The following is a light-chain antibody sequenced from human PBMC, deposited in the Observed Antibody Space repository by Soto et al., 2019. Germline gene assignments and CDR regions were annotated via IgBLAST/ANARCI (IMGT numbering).Light chain of an antibody. CDR1: QSISNW. Sequence: DIQMTQSPSTLSASIGDRVTITCRASQSISNWLAWYQQKPGKAPKLLIYKASSLESGVPSRFSGSGSGTEFTLTISSLQPDDFATYYCQQYNTYLWTFGPGTRVEIK. CDR3: QQYNTYLWT. CDR2: KAS. J-gene: IGKJ1*01. V-gene: IGKV1-5*03.